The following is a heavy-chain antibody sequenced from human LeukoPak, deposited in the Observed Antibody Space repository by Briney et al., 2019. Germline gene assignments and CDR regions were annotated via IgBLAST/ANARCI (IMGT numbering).Heavy chain of an antibody. CDR1: GFTFSSYA. CDR2: ISGSGGST. V-gene: IGHV3-23*01. J-gene: IGHJ4*02. CDR3: AKGSIAVAGKIDY. D-gene: IGHD6-19*01. Sequence: GGSLRLSCAASGFTFSSYAVSWVRQAPGKGLEWVSAISGSGGSTYYADSVKGRFTISRHNSKNTLYLQISSLRAEATAVYYCAKGSIAVAGKIDYWGQGTLVTVSS.